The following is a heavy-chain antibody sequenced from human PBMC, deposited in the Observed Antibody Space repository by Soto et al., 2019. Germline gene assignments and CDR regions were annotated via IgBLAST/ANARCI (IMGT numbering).Heavy chain of an antibody. CDR2: IKQDGSEK. V-gene: IGHV3-7*01. Sequence: GGSLTLACAASGVTCISYWMSWVPQAPGKGLEWVANIKQDGSEKYSVDSVKGLFTISRDNAKNSLYLQMNSLRAEDTAVYYCARETHNWNYDYYYYGMDVWGQGTTVTVSS. J-gene: IGHJ6*02. D-gene: IGHD1-7*01. CDR1: GVTCISYW. CDR3: ARETHNWNYDYYYYGMDV.